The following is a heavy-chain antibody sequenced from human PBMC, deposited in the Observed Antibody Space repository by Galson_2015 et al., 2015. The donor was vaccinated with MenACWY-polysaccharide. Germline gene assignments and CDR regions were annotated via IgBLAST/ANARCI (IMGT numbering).Heavy chain of an antibody. J-gene: IGHJ4*02. D-gene: IGHD6-25*01. CDR2: ISGSGAST. V-gene: IGHV3-23*01. CDR1: GFTFNSYT. CDR3: ANPGLSTGRSSDVDY. Sequence: SLRLSCAASGFTFNSYTMSWVRQAPGKGLEWVSAISGSGASTYYADSVKGRFTISRDNSKSTQYLQMNSLGAEDTAVYYCANPGLSTGRSSDVDYWGQGTLVTVSS.